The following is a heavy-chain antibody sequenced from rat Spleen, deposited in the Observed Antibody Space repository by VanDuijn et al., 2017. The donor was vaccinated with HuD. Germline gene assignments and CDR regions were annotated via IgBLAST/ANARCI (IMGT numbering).Heavy chain of an antibody. Sequence: EVQLQESGPGLVKPSQSLSLTCSVTDYSITSNYWDWIRKFPGNKMEWIGHISYSGSTSYNPSLKSRISITRDTSKNQFFLQVNSVTTEDTATYYCARSLGRVYNNYFDYWGQGVMVTVSS. V-gene: IGHV3-1*01. J-gene: IGHJ2*01. CDR1: DYSITSNY. CDR2: ISYSGST. CDR3: ARSLGRVYNNYFDY. D-gene: IGHD1-10*01.